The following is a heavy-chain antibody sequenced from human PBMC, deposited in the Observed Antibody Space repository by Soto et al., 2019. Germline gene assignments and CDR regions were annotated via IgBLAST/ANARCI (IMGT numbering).Heavy chain of an antibody. CDR1: GDSVSSNSVA. J-gene: IGHJ4*02. CDR3: ARTNGHLDY. D-gene: IGHD4-17*01. Sequence: SQTLSLTCAISGDSVSSNSVAWNWIRQSPSRGLEWLGRTYYRSKWYIEYAASLKSRITISPDTSKNQFSLQLNSVTPDDTAVYQCARTNGHLDYWGQGTLVTVSS. V-gene: IGHV6-1*01. CDR2: TYYRSKWYI.